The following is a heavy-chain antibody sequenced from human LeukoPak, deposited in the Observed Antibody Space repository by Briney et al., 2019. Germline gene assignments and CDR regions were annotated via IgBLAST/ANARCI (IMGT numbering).Heavy chain of an antibody. CDR1: GFTFSSYA. D-gene: IGHD1-26*01. CDR3: AKAGWELLRSYYGMDV. Sequence: PGGSLRLSCAASGFTFSSYAMSWVRQAPGKGLEWVSAISGSGGSTYYADSVKGRFTISRDNSKNTLYLQMNSLRAEDTAVYYCAKAGWELLRSYYGMDVWGQGTTVTVSS. V-gene: IGHV3-23*01. J-gene: IGHJ6*02. CDR2: ISGSGGST.